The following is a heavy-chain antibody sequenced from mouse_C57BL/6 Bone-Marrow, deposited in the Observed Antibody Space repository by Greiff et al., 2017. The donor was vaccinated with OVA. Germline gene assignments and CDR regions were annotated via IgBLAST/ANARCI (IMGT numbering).Heavy chain of an antibody. CDR2: IYPSDSET. J-gene: IGHJ4*01. V-gene: IGHV1-61*01. CDR1: GYTFTSYW. Sequence: QVQLKQPGAELVRPGSSVKLSCKASGYTFTSYWMDWVKQRPGQGLEWIGNIYPSDSETHYNQKFKDKATLTVDKSSSTAYMQLSSLTSEDSAVYYCARGGYYKCAMDYWGQGTSVTVSS. D-gene: IGHD2-12*01. CDR3: ARGGYYKCAMDY.